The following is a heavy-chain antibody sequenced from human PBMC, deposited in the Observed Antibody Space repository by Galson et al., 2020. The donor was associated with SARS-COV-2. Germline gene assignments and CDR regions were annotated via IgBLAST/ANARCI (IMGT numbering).Heavy chain of an antibody. J-gene: IGHJ4*02. CDR2: IHSSGSA. D-gene: IGHD2-15*01. CDR1: GGSISDNY. V-gene: IGHV4-4*07. CDR3: ARDCGGGGCYLGGNDY. Sequence: SETLSLTCTVSGGSISDNYWSWIRQPAGEGLEWIGRIHSSGSANYNPSLKSRVTMSVDTSRNQFTLKVNSVTAAVTAVYYCARDCGGGGCYLGGNDYWGQGTLVTVSS.